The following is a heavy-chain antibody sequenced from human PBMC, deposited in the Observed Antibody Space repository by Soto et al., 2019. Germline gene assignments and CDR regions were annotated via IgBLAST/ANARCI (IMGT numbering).Heavy chain of an antibody. CDR3: ARDPMAPLWFGELPIASNHYYYYGMDV. CDR1: GFTFSSYS. Sequence: GSLRLSCAASGFTFSSYSMNLVRQAPGKGLEWVSSISSSSSYIYYADSVKGRFTISRDNAKNSLYLQMNSLGAEDTAVYYCARDPMAPLWFGELPIASNHYYYYGMDVWGQGTTVTVSS. D-gene: IGHD3-10*01. J-gene: IGHJ6*02. CDR2: ISSSSSYI. V-gene: IGHV3-21*01.